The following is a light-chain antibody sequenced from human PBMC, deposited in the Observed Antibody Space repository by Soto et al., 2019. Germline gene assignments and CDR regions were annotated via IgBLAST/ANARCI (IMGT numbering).Light chain of an antibody. Sequence: EIVLTQSPGTLSLSPGERATLSFRASQSVSSSYLAWYQQKPGQAPRLLIYGASSRATGIPDRFSGSGSGTGFTLTISRLEPEDFAVYYCQQYGSSPWTFGQGTKVDIK. CDR2: GAS. CDR1: QSVSSSY. J-gene: IGKJ1*01. V-gene: IGKV3-20*01. CDR3: QQYGSSPWT.